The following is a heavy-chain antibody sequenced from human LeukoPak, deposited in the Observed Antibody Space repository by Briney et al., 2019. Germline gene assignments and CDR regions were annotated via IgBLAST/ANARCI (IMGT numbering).Heavy chain of an antibody. V-gene: IGHV1-69*04. J-gene: IGHJ3*02. CDR3: ARDLPFAYHAFDI. Sequence: SVKVSCKVSRGIYITYASTGVRRAAGRELEWMSSIIPIAEITHYAQKLQGRVTVTADKSTNTAYVELSRLRCEDTAVYYCARDLPFAYHAFDIWGQGTTVAVSS. D-gene: IGHD3-3*02. CDR2: IIPIAEIT. CDR1: RGIYITYA.